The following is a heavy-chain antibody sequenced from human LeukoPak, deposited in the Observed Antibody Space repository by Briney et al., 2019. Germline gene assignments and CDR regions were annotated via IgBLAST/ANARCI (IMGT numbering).Heavy chain of an antibody. CDR1: GFTFSSYG. CDR2: IWYDGSNK. D-gene: IGHD3-9*01. Sequence: GRYLRLSCAASGFTFSSYGMHWVRQAPGKGLERVAVIWYDGSNKYYADSVKGRFTISRDNSKNTLYLQMNSLRAEDTAVYYCAKSPPGWLLPYYMDVWGKGTTVTVSS. CDR3: AKSPPGWLLPYYMDV. V-gene: IGHV3-33*06. J-gene: IGHJ6*03.